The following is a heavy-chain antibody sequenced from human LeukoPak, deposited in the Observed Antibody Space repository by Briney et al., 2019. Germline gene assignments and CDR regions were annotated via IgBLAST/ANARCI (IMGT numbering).Heavy chain of an antibody. CDR1: GGSFSGYY. J-gene: IGHJ6*02. CDR2: INHSGST. CDR3: ARGPDIVVVPAAGYYYGMDV. D-gene: IGHD2-2*01. V-gene: IGHV4-34*01. Sequence: PSETLSLTCAVYGGSFSGYYWSWIRQPPGKGLEWIGEINHSGSTNYNPSLKSRVTISVDTSKNQFSLKLSSVTAADTAVYYCARGPDIVVVPAAGYYYGMDVWGQGTTVTVSS.